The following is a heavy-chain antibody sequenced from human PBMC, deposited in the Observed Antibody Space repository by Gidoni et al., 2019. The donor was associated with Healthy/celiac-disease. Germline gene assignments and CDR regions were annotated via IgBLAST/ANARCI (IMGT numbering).Heavy chain of an antibody. Sequence: QVQLVESGGGVVQPGRSLRLSCAASGFTFSRYGMPRVRSAPGKGLEWVAVIWYDGSNKYYADSVKGRFTISRDNSKNTLYLQMNSLRAEDTAVYYCARGEFLSGDSSSWYRIYYYGMDVWGQGTTVTVSS. V-gene: IGHV3-33*01. J-gene: IGHJ6*02. CDR3: ARGEFLSGDSSSWYRIYYYGMDV. CDR1: GFTFSRYG. D-gene: IGHD6-13*01. CDR2: IWYDGSNK.